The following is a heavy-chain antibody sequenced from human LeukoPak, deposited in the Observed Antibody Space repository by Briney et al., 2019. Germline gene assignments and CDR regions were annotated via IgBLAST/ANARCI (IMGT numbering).Heavy chain of an antibody. CDR2: INPSGGST. D-gene: IGHD3-22*01. Sequence: ASVKVSCKASGHTFTTYYMHWVRQAPGQGLEWMGIINPSGGSTIYAQKFQGRVTMTRDMSTSTVYMELSSLRSEDTAVYYCARDPKDDTSGYYYFDYWGQGTLVTVSS. CDR1: GHTFTTYY. V-gene: IGHV1-46*01. CDR3: ARDPKDDTSGYYYFDY. J-gene: IGHJ4*02.